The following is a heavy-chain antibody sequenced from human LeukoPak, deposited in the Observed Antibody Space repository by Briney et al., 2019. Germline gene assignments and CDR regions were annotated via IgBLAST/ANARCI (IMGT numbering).Heavy chain of an antibody. D-gene: IGHD4-17*01. CDR1: GGSISSSSYY. J-gene: IGHJ4*02. CDR3: ARDSYGDYVLLVDY. V-gene: IGHV4-39*07. CDR2: IYYSGST. Sequence: SETLSLTCTVSGGSISSSSYYWGWIRQPPGKGLEWIGSIYYSGSTYYNPSLKSRVTISVDTSKNQFSLKLSSVTAADTAVYYCARDSYGDYVLLVDYWGQGTLVTVSS.